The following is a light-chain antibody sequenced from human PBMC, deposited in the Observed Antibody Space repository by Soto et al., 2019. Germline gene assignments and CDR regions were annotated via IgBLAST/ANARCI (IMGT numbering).Light chain of an antibody. V-gene: IGKV3-20*01. CDR1: QSVSSTD. J-gene: IGKJ1*01. Sequence: EIVLTQSPGTLSLSPGEGATLSCRASQSVSSTDLAWSQQKPGQAPRLLIYGASTRATGIPDRFSGSGSGTGFTLTMSRLEPEYLAVYYCQHYGSSPWTFGQGTKVEIK. CDR3: QHYGSSPWT. CDR2: GAS.